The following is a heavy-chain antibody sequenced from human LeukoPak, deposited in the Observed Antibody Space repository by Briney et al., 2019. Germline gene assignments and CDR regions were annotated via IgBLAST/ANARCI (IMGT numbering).Heavy chain of an antibody. CDR1: GGSISSYY. CDR2: IYYSGST. J-gene: IGHJ4*02. D-gene: IGHD5-18*01. Sequence: SETLSLTCTVSGGSISSYYWSWIRQPPGKGLEWIGYIYYSGSTNYNPSLKSRVTISVDTSKNQFSLKLSSVTAADTAVYYCARHLASWDTAMVHFDYWGQGTLVTVSS. V-gene: IGHV4-59*08. CDR3: ARHLASWDTAMVHFDY.